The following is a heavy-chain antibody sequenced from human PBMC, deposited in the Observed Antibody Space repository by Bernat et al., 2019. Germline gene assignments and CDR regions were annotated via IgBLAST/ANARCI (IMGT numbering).Heavy chain of an antibody. CDR1: GFTFSSYS. D-gene: IGHD5-18*01. V-gene: IGHV3-21*01. CDR2: ISSSSSYI. J-gene: IGHJ3*02. Sequence: EVQLVESGGGLVKPGGSLRLSCAASGFTFSSYSMNWVRQAPGKGLEWVSSISSSSSYIYYADSEKGRFTISRDNAKNSLYLQMNSLRAEDTAVYYCARDWRDTAMVQGAFDIWGQGTMVTVSS. CDR3: ARDWRDTAMVQGAFDI.